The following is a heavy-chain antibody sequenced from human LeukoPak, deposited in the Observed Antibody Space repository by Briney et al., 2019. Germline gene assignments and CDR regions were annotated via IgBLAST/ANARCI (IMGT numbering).Heavy chain of an antibody. Sequence: GGSLRLSCAASGFTFSSYGMHWVRQAPGKGLEWVAFIRYEGSSKYYADFVKGRFTISRDNSKNTLYLQMNGLRIEDTAVYYCATAKDVATVFRRNLRIDYWGPGTLVTVSS. CDR3: ATAKDVATVFRRNLRIDY. V-gene: IGHV3-30*02. CDR2: IRYEGSSK. J-gene: IGHJ4*02. D-gene: IGHD5-12*01. CDR1: GFTFSSYG.